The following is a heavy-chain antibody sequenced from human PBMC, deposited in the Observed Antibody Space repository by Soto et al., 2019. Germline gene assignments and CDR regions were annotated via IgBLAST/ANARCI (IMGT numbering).Heavy chain of an antibody. J-gene: IGHJ2*01. V-gene: IGHV3-30*18. D-gene: IGHD4-17*01. Sequence: QVQLVESGGGVVQPGRSLRLSCAASGFTFSSYGMHWVRQAPGKGLEWVAVISYDGSNKYYADSVKGRFTISRDNSKNTLYLQMNSLRAEDTAVYYCAKGYGDYVYGYFDLWGRGTLVTVSS. CDR2: ISYDGSNK. CDR3: AKGYGDYVYGYFDL. CDR1: GFTFSSYG.